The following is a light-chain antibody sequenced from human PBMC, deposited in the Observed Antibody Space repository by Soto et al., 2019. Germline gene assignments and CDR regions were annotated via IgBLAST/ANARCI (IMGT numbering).Light chain of an antibody. CDR3: AAWDNSLNPSYV. CDR2: NND. Sequence: QPVLTQPPSASATPGQRVTISCSGSSSNVGSNSVNWYQQVPGTTPRLLMYNNDQRPSGVPDRFSGSKSGTSASLAISGLQSEDEADYYCAAWDNSLNPSYVFGTGTKLTVL. J-gene: IGLJ1*01. V-gene: IGLV1-44*01. CDR1: SSNVGSNS.